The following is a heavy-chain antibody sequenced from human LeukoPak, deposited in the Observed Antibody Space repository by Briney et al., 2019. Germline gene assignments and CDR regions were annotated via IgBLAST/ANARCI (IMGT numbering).Heavy chain of an antibody. CDR1: GYTFTSYG. CDR2: ISAYNGNT. CDR3: ARDNSVRDEAWWFNP. J-gene: IGHJ5*02. Sequence: GASVKVSCKASGYTFTSYGINWVRQAPGQGPEWMGWISAYNGNTKYAQNLQGRVTMTTDTSTSTAYMELRSLRSDDTAVYYCARDNSVRDEAWWFNPWGQGTLVTVSS. V-gene: IGHV1-18*01. D-gene: IGHD5-24*01.